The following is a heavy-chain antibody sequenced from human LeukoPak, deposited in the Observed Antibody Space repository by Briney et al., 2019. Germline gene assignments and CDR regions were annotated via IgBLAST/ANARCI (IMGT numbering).Heavy chain of an antibody. V-gene: IGHV3-74*01. CDR1: GFTFSSYW. CDR3: ARECRYSNVLDP. D-gene: IGHD6-13*01. J-gene: IGHJ5*02. CDR2: INSDGSST. Sequence: GGSLRLSCAASGFTFSSYWMHWVRQAPGKGLVWVSRINSDGSSTSYADSVKGRFTISRDNAKNTLYLQVNSLRAEDTAVYYCARECRYSNVLDPWGQGTLVTVSS.